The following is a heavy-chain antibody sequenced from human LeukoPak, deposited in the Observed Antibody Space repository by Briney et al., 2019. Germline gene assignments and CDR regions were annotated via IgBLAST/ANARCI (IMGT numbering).Heavy chain of an antibody. J-gene: IGHJ4*02. CDR1: AYSISSGYY. CDR2: IYHSGNT. D-gene: IGHD1-7*01. Sequence: SETLSLTCTVSAYSISSGYYWGWIRQPPGKGLEWIGSIYHSGNTYYNPSLKSRVTISGDTSKNQFSLKLSSVTAADTAVYHCARETDWNYVYWGQGTLVTVSS. CDR3: ARETDWNYVY. V-gene: IGHV4-38-2*02.